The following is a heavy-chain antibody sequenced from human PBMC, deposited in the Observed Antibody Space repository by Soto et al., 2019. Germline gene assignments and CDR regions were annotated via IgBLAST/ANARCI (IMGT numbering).Heavy chain of an antibody. J-gene: IGHJ6*02. CDR2: IYHSGST. CDR1: GYSISSGYY. Sequence: SETLSLTCAVSGYSISSGYYWGWIRQPPGKGLEWIGSIYHSGSTYYNPSLKSRVTISVDTSTNQFSLKLSSVTAADTAVYYCARVPIAAAGRGGYYGMDVWGQGTTVTVSS. V-gene: IGHV4-38-2*01. D-gene: IGHD6-13*01. CDR3: ARVPIAAAGRGGYYGMDV.